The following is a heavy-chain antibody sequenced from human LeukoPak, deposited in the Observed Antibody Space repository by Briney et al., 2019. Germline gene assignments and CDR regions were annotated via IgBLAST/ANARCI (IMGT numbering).Heavy chain of an antibody. J-gene: IGHJ4*02. CDR1: GGSISSSSYY. Sequence: SETLSLTCTVSGGSISSSSYYWGWIRQPPGKGLEWIGSIYYSGSTYYNSSLKSRATISVDTSKNQFCLKLSSVTAADTAVYYCASSVDKAMVWGQGTLVTVSS. CDR2: IYYSGST. CDR3: ASSVDKAMV. D-gene: IGHD5-18*01. V-gene: IGHV4-39*01.